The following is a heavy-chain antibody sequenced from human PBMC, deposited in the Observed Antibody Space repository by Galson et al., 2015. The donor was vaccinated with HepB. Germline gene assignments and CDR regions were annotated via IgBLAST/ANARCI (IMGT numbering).Heavy chain of an antibody. CDR3: AKIPLPYYYYYYMDV. V-gene: IGHV3-30*18. Sequence: SLRLSCAASGFTFNNYGMHWVRQAPGKGLEWVAVISYDGNNKYYVDSVKGRFTISRDNSKNTLYLQMNSLRTEDTAVYYCAKIPLPYYYYYYMDVWGKGTTVTVSS. J-gene: IGHJ6*03. D-gene: IGHD2-2*02. CDR2: ISYDGNNK. CDR1: GFTFNNYG.